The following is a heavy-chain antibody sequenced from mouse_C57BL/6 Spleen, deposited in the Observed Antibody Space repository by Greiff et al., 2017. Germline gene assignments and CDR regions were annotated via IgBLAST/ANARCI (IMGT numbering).Heavy chain of an antibody. CDR1: GYTFTDYY. CDR3: ARSQVVYYYGSSPYYAMDY. Sequence: QVQLKQSGPELVKPGASVKISCKASGYTFTDYYINWVKQRPGQGLEWIGWIFPGSGSTYYNEKFKGKATLTVDKSSSTAYMLLSSVTSEDSAVYFCARSQVVYYYGSSPYYAMDYWGQGTSVTVSS. D-gene: IGHD1-1*01. CDR2: IFPGSGST. J-gene: IGHJ4*01. V-gene: IGHV1-75*01.